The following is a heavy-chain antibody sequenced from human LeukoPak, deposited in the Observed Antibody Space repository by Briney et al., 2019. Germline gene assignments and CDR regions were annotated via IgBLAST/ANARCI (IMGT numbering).Heavy chain of an antibody. CDR1: GYTFTSYY. Sequence: ASVKGSWKASGYTFTSYYMQWVRQAPGQGLEWMGIINPSGGSTSYAQKFQGRVTMTRGTSTSTVYMELSSLRSEDTAVYYCARVFRATMADYWGQGTLVTVSS. V-gene: IGHV1-46*01. CDR2: INPSGGST. J-gene: IGHJ4*02. D-gene: IGHD3-10*01. CDR3: ARVFRATMADY.